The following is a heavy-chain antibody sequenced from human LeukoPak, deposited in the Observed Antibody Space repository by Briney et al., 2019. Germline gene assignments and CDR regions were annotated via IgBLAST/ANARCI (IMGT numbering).Heavy chain of an antibody. J-gene: IGHJ3*02. D-gene: IGHD3-9*01. V-gene: IGHV3-30*02. CDR2: IRYDGSIK. Sequence: GGSLRLSCAASGFTFSNYGMHWVRQAPGRGLEWVAFIRYDGSIKYYADSVKGRFTISRDNSKNTLYLQMNSLRAEDTAVYYRAKGRYYHILTAYHKGGALDMWGQGTMVTVSS. CDR3: AKGRYYHILTAYHKGGALDM. CDR1: GFTFSNYG.